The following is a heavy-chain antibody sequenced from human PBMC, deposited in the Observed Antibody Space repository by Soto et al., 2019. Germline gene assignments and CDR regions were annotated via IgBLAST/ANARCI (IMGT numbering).Heavy chain of an antibody. Sequence: PGGSLRLSCAASGFTFSSYGMHWVRQAPGKGLEWVAVIWYDGSNKYYADSVKGRFTISRDNSKNTLYLQMNSLRAEDTAVYYCARDLRGSYGPDYWGQGTLVTVSS. CDR1: GFTFSSYG. D-gene: IGHD5-18*01. J-gene: IGHJ4*02. V-gene: IGHV3-33*01. CDR3: ARDLRGSYGPDY. CDR2: IWYDGSNK.